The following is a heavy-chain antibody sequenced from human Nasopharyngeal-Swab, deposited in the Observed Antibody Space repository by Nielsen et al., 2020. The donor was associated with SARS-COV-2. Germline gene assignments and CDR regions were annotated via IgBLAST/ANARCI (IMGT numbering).Heavy chain of an antibody. CDR2: LFSNDEK. Sequence: SGPTLVKPTETLTLTCTVSGFSLSNARMGVSWIRQPPGKALEWLAHLFSNDEKSYSTSLKSRLTTSKATSKSQVVLTMTNMDPVDTATYYCARIPVGYSSGWIFAFDIWGQGTMVTVSS. V-gene: IGHV2-26*01. CDR1: GFSLSNARMG. J-gene: IGHJ3*02. CDR3: ARIPVGYSSGWIFAFDI. D-gene: IGHD6-19*01.